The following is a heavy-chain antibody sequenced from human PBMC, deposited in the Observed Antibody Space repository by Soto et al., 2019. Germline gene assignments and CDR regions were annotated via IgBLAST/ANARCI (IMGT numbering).Heavy chain of an antibody. J-gene: IGHJ3*02. Sequence: ASLKVSCKASGYTFTSYGISSVRQAPGQGLEWMGWISAYNGNTNYAQKLQGRVTMTTDTSTSTAYMELRSLRSDDTAVYYCARGWRSYGAFDIWGQGTMVTVSS. CDR2: ISAYNGNT. V-gene: IGHV1-18*01. D-gene: IGHD5-18*01. CDR1: GYTFTSYG. CDR3: ARGWRSYGAFDI.